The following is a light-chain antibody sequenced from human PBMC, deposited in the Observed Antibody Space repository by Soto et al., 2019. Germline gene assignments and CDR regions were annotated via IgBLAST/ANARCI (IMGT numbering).Light chain of an antibody. Sequence: EIVMTQSPATLSVSPGERATLSCRASQSVSNNLAWYQQKPGQAPRLLIFGASTRATGIPASFSGSGSGTEFTLTISSLQSEDFAVYYCHQYNTWSPLAFGGGTKVETK. V-gene: IGKV3-15*01. CDR2: GAS. CDR3: HQYNTWSPLA. CDR1: QSVSNN. J-gene: IGKJ4*01.